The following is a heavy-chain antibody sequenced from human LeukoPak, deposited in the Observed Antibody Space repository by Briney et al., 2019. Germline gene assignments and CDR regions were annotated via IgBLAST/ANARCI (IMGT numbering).Heavy chain of an antibody. CDR3: AREMGRIVRGVIIKPYYYYYMDV. Sequence: GSSVKVSCNASGRTFSSYAISWVRQAPGQGLESRGGIIPIFGTANYAQKFQGRVTITADESTSTAYMELSSLRSEDTAVYYCAREMGRIVRGVIIKPYYYYYMDVWGKGTTVTISS. CDR1: GRTFSSYA. J-gene: IGHJ6*03. V-gene: IGHV1-69*13. CDR2: IIPIFGTA. D-gene: IGHD3-10*01.